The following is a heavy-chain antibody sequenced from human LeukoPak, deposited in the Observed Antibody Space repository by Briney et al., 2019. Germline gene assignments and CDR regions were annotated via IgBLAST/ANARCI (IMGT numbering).Heavy chain of an antibody. D-gene: IGHD2-2*01. CDR3: AKDRGYCSSTSCQRDLFFDY. J-gene: IGHJ4*02. Sequence: GGSLRLSCAASGFTFSSYGMHWVRQAPGKGLEWVAVISYDGSNKYYADSVKGRFTISRDNSKNTLYLQMNSLRAEDTAVYYCAKDRGYCSSTSCQRDLFFDYWGQGTLVTVSS. CDR1: GFTFSSYG. V-gene: IGHV3-30*18. CDR2: ISYDGSNK.